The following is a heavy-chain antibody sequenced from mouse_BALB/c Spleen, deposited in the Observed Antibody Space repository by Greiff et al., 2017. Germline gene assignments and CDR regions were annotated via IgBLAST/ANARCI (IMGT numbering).Heavy chain of an antibody. CDR2: ISSGGGYT. J-gene: IGHJ4*01. Sequence: EVKLVESGGGLVKPGGSLKISCAASGFTFSSYAMSWVRQTPEKRLEWVASISSGGGYTNYPDSVKGRFTISRDNAKNTLYLQMSRLRSEDTAMYYCARQGGFSDYLYYAMDYWGQGTSVTVSS. D-gene: IGHD2-4*01. CDR1: GFTFSSYA. V-gene: IGHV5-9-3*01. CDR3: ARQGGFSDYLYYAMDY.